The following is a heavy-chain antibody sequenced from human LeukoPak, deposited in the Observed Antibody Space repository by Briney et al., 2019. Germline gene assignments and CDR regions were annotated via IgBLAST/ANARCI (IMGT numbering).Heavy chain of an antibody. V-gene: IGHV4-59*01. Sequence: PSETLSLTCTVSGGSISSYYWSWIRQPPGKGLEWIGYIYYSGSTNYNPSLKSRVTISVDTSKNQFSLKLSSVTAADTAVYYCARVSSQESQWLGKEYAFDIWGQGTMVTVSS. J-gene: IGHJ3*02. CDR2: IYYSGST. CDR1: GGSISSYY. CDR3: ARVSSQESQWLGKEYAFDI. D-gene: IGHD6-19*01.